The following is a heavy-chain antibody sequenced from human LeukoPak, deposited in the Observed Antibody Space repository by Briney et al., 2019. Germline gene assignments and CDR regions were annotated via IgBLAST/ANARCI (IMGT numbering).Heavy chain of an antibody. J-gene: IGHJ3*02. Sequence: SETRSLTCTVSGVSISSYFWSWIRQPAGKGLEWIGRIHTRGSTNYNPSLKSRVTMSVDTSKNQFSLKLSSVTAADTAVYFCARSGYKYGADALDIWGQGTMVTVSS. CDR3: ARSGYKYGADALDI. CDR1: GVSISSYF. CDR2: IHTRGST. V-gene: IGHV4-4*07. D-gene: IGHD5-18*01.